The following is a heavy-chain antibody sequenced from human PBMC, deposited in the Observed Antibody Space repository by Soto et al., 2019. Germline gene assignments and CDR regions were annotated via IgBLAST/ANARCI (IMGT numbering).Heavy chain of an antibody. V-gene: IGHV3-7*04. CDR1: GFTFRTYW. CDR3: AREGWGSLLDL. Sequence: EVQLVESGGDLVQPGGSLRLSCAASGFTFRTYWMTWVRQLPGKGLEWVAHIRPDGSEAAYVDSVRGRFTISRDNDKNSLHLHMSSLRVEDTAVSYCAREGWGSLLDLWGLGTLVTVSS. D-gene: IGHD2-21*02. CDR2: IRPDGSEA. J-gene: IGHJ5*02.